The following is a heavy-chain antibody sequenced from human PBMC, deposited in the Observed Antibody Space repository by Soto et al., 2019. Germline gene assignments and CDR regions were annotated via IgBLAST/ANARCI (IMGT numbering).Heavy chain of an antibody. CDR3: ASLGGSWHTDPDNHFDY. CDR2: ISYDGSNK. J-gene: IGHJ4*02. V-gene: IGHV3-30*04. D-gene: IGHD6-13*01. CDR1: GFTFSSYA. Sequence: GGSLRLSCAASGFTFSSYAMHWVRQAPGKGLEWVAVISYDGSNKYYADSVKGRFTISRDNSKNTLYLQMNSLRAEDTAVYYCASLGGSWHTDPDNHFDYWGQGTLVTVSS.